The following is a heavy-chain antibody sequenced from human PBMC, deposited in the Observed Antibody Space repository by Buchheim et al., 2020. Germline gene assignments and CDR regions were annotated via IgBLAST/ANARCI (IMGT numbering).Heavy chain of an antibody. CDR1: GGSMSNGDYY. Sequence: QVQLQESGPGLVKPSQTLSLTCSVSGGSMSNGDYYWSWIRQPPGKGLEWIGYIYYSGSTDYNPSLKSRVTISVDTSKKQFSLKLSSVTAADTAVYYCARASGYYGSGSYYRLNLNWIDPWGQGTL. J-gene: IGHJ5*02. CDR3: ARASGYYGSGSYYRLNLNWIDP. V-gene: IGHV4-30-4*01. CDR2: IYYSGST. D-gene: IGHD3-10*01.